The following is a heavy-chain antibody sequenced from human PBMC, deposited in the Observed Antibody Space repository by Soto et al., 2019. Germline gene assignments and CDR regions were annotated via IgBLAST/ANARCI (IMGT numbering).Heavy chain of an antibody. Sequence: QLVESGGGLVEPGGSLRLSCTASGLALTSDWLSWVRQVPGKWLEWLGLIKSKLDGGTTDYAAPLKGRIRISRDDSTNTVYLHMARLNSEDTAFYYSATARRQTNYGWSKAFEFWGQGTVVTVSS. D-gene: IGHD3-16*01. CDR3: ATARRQTNYGWSKAFEF. J-gene: IGHJ4*02. CDR2: IKSKLDGGTT. CDR1: GLALTSDW. V-gene: IGHV3-15*07.